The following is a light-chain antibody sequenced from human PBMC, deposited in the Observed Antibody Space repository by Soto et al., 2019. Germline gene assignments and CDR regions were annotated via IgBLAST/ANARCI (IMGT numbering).Light chain of an antibody. CDR3: QQRYSTPPT. CDR2: AAS. J-gene: IGKJ2*01. CDR1: QGISSY. V-gene: IGKV1-39*01. Sequence: DIQMTQSPSSLSASVGDRVTITCRASQGISSYLNCYQQKPGKAPKLLIYAASSLQSRVPSRFSGSGSGTDFTLTISSLQPEDFATYYCQQRYSTPPTVGQGTKLEIK.